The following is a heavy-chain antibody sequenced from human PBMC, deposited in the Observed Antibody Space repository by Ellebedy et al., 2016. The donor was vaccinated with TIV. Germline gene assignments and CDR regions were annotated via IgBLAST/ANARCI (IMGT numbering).Heavy chain of an antibody. D-gene: IGHD4-17*01. CDR3: ARDGAVTTVFDY. V-gene: IGHV1-2*04. CDR2: SNPNSSGT. Sequence: AASVTVSCKASGGTFSNYAISWVRQAPGQGLEWMGWSNPNSSGTNYAQKFQGWVTMTRDTSISTAYMELSRLRSDDTAVYYCARDGAVTTVFDYWGQGTLVTVSS. J-gene: IGHJ4*02. CDR1: GGTFSNYA.